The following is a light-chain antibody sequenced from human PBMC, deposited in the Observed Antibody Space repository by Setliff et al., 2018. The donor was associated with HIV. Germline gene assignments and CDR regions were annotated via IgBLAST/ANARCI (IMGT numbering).Light chain of an antibody. J-gene: IGLJ2*01. V-gene: IGLV2-23*02. CDR1: SSDVGDYES. CDR3: CSYAGGDTWI. Sequence: QSVLTQPASVSGSPGQSITISCTGSSSDVGDYESLSWYQQNPGEVPKLMIYDVTKRPSGVSNRFSGSKSGNTASLTISGLQGEDEADYFCCSYAGGDTWIFGGGTKVTVL. CDR2: DVT.